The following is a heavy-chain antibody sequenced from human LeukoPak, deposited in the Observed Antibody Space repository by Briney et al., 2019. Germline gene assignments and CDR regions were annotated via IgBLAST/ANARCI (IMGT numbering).Heavy chain of an antibody. V-gene: IGHV3-7*01. CDR3: ARASPLQGATIGYYYGMDV. Sequence: GGSLRLSCAASGFTFNSYWMSWVRQAPGKGLEWVANIKQDGSEKYYVDSVKGRFTISRDNAKNSLYLQMNSLRAEDTAVYYCARASPLQGATIGYYYGMDVWGHGATVTVSS. D-gene: IGHD1-26*01. CDR1: GFTFNSYW. CDR2: IKQDGSEK. J-gene: IGHJ6*02.